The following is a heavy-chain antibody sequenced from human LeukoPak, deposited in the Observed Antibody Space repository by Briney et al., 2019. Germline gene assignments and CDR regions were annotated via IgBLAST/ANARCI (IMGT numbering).Heavy chain of an antibody. D-gene: IGHD1-1*01. J-gene: IGHJ4*02. CDR1: GFTFSSYS. V-gene: IGHV3-21*05. Sequence: PGGSLRLSCAASGFTFSSYSMNWVRQAPGKGLEWVSYRFTISRDNAKNSLYLQMNSLRAEDTAVYYCARSTPNASYRLYWGQGTLVTVSS. CDR3: ARSTPNASYRLY.